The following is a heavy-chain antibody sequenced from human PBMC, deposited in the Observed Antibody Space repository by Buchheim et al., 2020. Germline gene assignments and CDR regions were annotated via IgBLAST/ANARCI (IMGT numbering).Heavy chain of an antibody. D-gene: IGHD2-15*01. Sequence: EVQLVESGGGLVQPGGSLRLSCAASGFTFSNYWMSWVRQAPGKGLEWVANIKQDGSEKYYVDSVKGRFTISRDTAKNSLYLQMNSLRAEDTAVYYCARGRGGGGSSQNWFDPWGQGTL. CDR3: ARGRGGGGSSQNWFDP. CDR2: IKQDGSEK. J-gene: IGHJ5*02. V-gene: IGHV3-7*01. CDR1: GFTFSNYW.